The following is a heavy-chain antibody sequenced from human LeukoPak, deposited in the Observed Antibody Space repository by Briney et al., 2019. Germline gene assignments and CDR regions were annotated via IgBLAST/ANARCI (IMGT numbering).Heavy chain of an antibody. V-gene: IGHV3-21*01. CDR1: GFTFSSYS. Sequence: PGGTLSLSCAASGFTFSSYSMNWVRQAQGKGREWVSYISSGSSYIHYADSVKGRFTISRDNTKNSLFLQMNSLRAEDTAVYYCARDLPTGYSSGWHSVWGQGTLVTVSS. J-gene: IGHJ4*02. D-gene: IGHD6-19*01. CDR2: ISSGSSYI. CDR3: ARDLPTGYSSGWHSV.